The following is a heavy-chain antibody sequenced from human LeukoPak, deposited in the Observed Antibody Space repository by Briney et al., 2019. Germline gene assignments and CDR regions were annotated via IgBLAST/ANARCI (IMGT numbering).Heavy chain of an antibody. Sequence: PGGSLRLSCAASGFSFSSYSMNWVRQAPGKGLEWVSSISFSGTYIYYADSLKGRITISRDNARRSLFLQMNSLRAEDTAVYYCARRASTERGHSYSLDYWGQGTLVTVSS. V-gene: IGHV3-21*01. D-gene: IGHD5-18*01. J-gene: IGHJ4*02. CDR3: ARRASTERGHSYSLDY. CDR1: GFSFSSYS. CDR2: ISFSGTYI.